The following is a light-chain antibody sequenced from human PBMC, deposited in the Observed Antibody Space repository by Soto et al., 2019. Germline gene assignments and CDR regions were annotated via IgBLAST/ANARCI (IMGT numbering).Light chain of an antibody. CDR2: GAS. Sequence: EIVLTQSPGTLSFSPGERATLSCRASQSVSSSYLAWYQQKPGQAPRLLIYGASSRATGIPDRFSGRGSGTDFTLTISSLEPEDFAVYYCQQYGSSHFTFGQGTRLEIK. J-gene: IGKJ5*01. V-gene: IGKV3-20*01. CDR1: QSVSSSY. CDR3: QQYGSSHFT.